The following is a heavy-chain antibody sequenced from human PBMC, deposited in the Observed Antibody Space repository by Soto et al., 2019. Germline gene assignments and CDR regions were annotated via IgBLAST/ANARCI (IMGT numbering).Heavy chain of an antibody. J-gene: IGHJ4*02. CDR1: GYGFTTYG. CDR3: ARGRYGDY. D-gene: IGHD1-1*01. CDR2: ISAHNGNT. V-gene: IGHV1-18*01. Sequence: QVHLVQSGAEVKKPGASVKVSCKGSGYGFTTYGITWVRQAPGQGLEWMAWISAHNGNTNSAQKHQGRVTVTRDTSTSTAYIELRSLRSDDTAVYYCARGRYGDYWGQGALVTVSS.